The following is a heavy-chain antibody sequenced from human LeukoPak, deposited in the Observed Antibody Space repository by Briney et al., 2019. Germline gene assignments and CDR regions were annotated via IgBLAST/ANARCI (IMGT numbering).Heavy chain of an antibody. Sequence: ESGPTLVKPPQTLTLTCTFSGFSLSTSGVGVGWIRQPPGKALEWLALIYWDDDKRYSPSLKSRLTITKDTSKDQVVLTMTNMDPVDTATYYCAHSWGPDTAMAASFDYWGQGTLVTVSS. J-gene: IGHJ4*02. CDR1: GFSLSTSGVG. CDR2: IYWDDDK. CDR3: AHSWGPDTAMAASFDY. V-gene: IGHV2-5*02. D-gene: IGHD5-18*01.